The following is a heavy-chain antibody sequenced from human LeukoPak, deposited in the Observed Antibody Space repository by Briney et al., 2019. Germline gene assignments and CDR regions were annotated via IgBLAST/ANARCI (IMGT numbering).Heavy chain of an antibody. CDR1: GFTFSGFG. Sequence: GGSLRLSCAASGFTFSGFGMHWVRRAPGKGLEWVAVIWYDGSNKYYADSVKGRFTISRDNSKNTLYLQMNSLRAEDTAVYFCARDRMATSGTTLDYWGQGTLVTVSS. D-gene: IGHD1/OR15-1a*01. J-gene: IGHJ4*02. V-gene: IGHV3-33*01. CDR2: IWYDGSNK. CDR3: ARDRMATSGTTLDY.